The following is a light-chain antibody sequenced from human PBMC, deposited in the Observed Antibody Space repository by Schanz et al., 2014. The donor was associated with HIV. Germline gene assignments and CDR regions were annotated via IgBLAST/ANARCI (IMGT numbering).Light chain of an antibody. Sequence: QSALTQPPSASGSPGQSVTIPCTGTSADVGGYDYVSWYQQHAGKAPKLMIYDVSNRPSGVSNRFSGSKSGNTASLTISGLQAEDEADYYCSSYTSSSTVVFGGGTKVTVL. CDR1: SADVGGYDY. CDR3: SSYTSSSTVV. CDR2: DVS. V-gene: IGLV2-14*01. J-gene: IGLJ2*01.